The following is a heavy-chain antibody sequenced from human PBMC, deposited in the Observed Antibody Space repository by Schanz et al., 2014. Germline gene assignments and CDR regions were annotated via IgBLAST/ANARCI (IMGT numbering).Heavy chain of an antibody. D-gene: IGHD7-27*01. V-gene: IGHV3-11*01. CDR2: ISRDGTTS. CDR1: GFIFNDYY. J-gene: IGHJ3*02. Sequence: QVQLVESGGGLVKPGGSLRLSCAASGFIFNDYYMNWIRQAPGKGLEWLSYISRDGTTSYYADSVKGRFTISRDNAKNSLYLEMTILRGEDTAVYYCARENLNWEAFDIWGQGTVVTVSS. CDR3: ARENLNWEAFDI.